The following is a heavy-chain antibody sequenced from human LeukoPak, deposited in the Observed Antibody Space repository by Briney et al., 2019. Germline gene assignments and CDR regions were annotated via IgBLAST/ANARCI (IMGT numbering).Heavy chain of an antibody. CDR3: ARGTNGGYCSSTSCYYYYYYMDV. Sequence: VASVKVSCKASGYTFTSYYMHWVRQAPGQGLEWMGIINPSGGSTSYAQKFQGRVTMTRDMSTSTAYMELSSLRSEDTAVYYCARGTNGGYCSSTSCYYYYYYMDVWGKGTTVTISS. CDR2: INPSGGST. CDR1: GYTFTSYY. V-gene: IGHV1-46*01. D-gene: IGHD2-2*03. J-gene: IGHJ6*03.